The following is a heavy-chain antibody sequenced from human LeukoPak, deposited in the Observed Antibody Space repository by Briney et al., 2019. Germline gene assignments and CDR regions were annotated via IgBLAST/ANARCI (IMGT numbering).Heavy chain of an antibody. CDR3: ARGGIKGSWGY. CDR1: GFTVSSNY. Sequence: GGSLRLSCAASGFTVSSNYMSWVRQAPGKGLEWVAVISFGGSNKFYADSVKGRFTISRDNSKNTLYLQMNSLRAEDTAVYYWARGGIKGSWGYGGKEPLATVP. CDR2: ISFGGSNK. D-gene: IGHD3-16*01. V-gene: IGHV3-30-3*01. J-gene: IGHJ4*02.